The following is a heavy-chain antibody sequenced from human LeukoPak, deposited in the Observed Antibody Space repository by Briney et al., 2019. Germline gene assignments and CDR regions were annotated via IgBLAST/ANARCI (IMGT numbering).Heavy chain of an antibody. D-gene: IGHD3-16*01. J-gene: IGHJ4*02. V-gene: IGHV1-18*04. Sequence: ASVKVSCKASGYTFTSYGISWVRQAPGQGLEWMGWISAYNGNTNYAQKLQGRVTMTTDTSTSTAYMELRSLRSDDTAVYYCVRDTDGGDYDDYWGQGTLVTVSS. CDR1: GYTFTSYG. CDR2: ISAYNGNT. CDR3: VRDTDGGDYDDY.